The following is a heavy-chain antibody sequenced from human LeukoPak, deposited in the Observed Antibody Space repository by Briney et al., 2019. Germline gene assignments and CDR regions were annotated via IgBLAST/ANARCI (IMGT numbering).Heavy chain of an antibody. CDR1: GFTVSTSY. CDR3: ARAGDFYGSGSYYFDY. J-gene: IGHJ4*02. D-gene: IGHD3-10*01. V-gene: IGHV3-53*01. CDR2: IYRGGST. Sequence: PGGSLRLSCAGSGFTVSTSYMTWVRQAPGKGLEWVSVIYRGGSTYYADSVKGRFIISRDSSKNTVYLQMNSLRAEDTAVYSCARAGDFYGSGSYYFDYWGQGTPVTVSS.